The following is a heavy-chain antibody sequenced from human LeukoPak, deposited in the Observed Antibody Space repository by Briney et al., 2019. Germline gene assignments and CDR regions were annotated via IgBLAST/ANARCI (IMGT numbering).Heavy chain of an antibody. CDR3: ARECVVVPAAIYWFDP. D-gene: IGHD2-2*02. Sequence: GGSLRLSCAASGFTFSSYSMNWVRQAPGKGLEWVSSVSSSSSYIYYADSVKGRFTISRDNAKNSLYLQMNSLRAEDTAVYYCARECVVVPAAIYWFDPWDQGTLVTVSS. CDR1: GFTFSSYS. CDR2: VSSSSSYI. V-gene: IGHV3-21*01. J-gene: IGHJ5*02.